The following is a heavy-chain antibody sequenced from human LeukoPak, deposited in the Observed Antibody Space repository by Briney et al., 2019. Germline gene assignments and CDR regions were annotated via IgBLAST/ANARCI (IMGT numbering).Heavy chain of an antibody. CDR3: ARGLGYCSSTSCHGY. CDR1: GGSFSGYY. V-gene: IGHV4-34*01. D-gene: IGHD2-2*01. Sequence: PSETLSLTCVVYGGSFSGYYWSWIRQPPGKGLEWIGEINHSGSTNYNPSLKSRVTISVDTSKNQFSLKLSSVTAADTAVYYCARGLGYCSSTSCHGYWGQGTLVTVSS. J-gene: IGHJ4*02. CDR2: INHSGST.